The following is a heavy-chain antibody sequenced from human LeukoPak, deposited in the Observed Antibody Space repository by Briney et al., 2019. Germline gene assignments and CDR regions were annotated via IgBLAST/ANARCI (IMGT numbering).Heavy chain of an antibody. D-gene: IGHD3-3*01. J-gene: IGHJ6*03. V-gene: IGHV3-23*01. CDR1: GFTFSSYA. CDR3: AREGDFWSGYPIDHYYYMDV. Sequence: GGSLGLSCSASGFTFSSYAMTWVRQAPGKGLEWVSTISGRGDLEFYTESVKGRFTISRDHSKNTVHLRMDSLRAEDTAIYYCAREGDFWSGYPIDHYYYMDVWGKGTTVTVTS. CDR2: ISGRGDLE.